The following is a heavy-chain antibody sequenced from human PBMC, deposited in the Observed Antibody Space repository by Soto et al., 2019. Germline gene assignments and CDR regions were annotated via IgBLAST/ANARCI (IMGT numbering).Heavy chain of an antibody. V-gene: IGHV3-21*01. CDR3: AREGDYDFWSGYYRDYYYYMDV. D-gene: IGHD3-3*01. CDR1: GFTFSSYS. J-gene: IGHJ6*03. Sequence: EVQLVESGGGLVKPGGSLRLSCAASGFTFSSYSMNWVRQAPGKGLEWVSSISSSSSYIYYADSVKGRITISRDNAKNSLYLQMNSLRAEDTAVYYCAREGDYDFWSGYYRDYYYYMDVWGKGTTVTVSS. CDR2: ISSSSSYI.